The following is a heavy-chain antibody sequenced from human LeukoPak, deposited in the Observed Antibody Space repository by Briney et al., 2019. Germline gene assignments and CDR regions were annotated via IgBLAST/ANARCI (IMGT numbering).Heavy chain of an antibody. V-gene: IGHV3-7*01. Sequence: GGSLRLSCAASGFTFSSYWMSWVRQAPGKGLEWVANINEDGSERYYVDSVQGRFTISRDNAKNSLYLQVNSLRAEDTAVYYCARAGRPGTVDHWGQGSLATVSS. CDR3: ARAGRPGTVDH. D-gene: IGHD6-13*01. J-gene: IGHJ4*02. CDR1: GFTFSSYW. CDR2: INEDGSER.